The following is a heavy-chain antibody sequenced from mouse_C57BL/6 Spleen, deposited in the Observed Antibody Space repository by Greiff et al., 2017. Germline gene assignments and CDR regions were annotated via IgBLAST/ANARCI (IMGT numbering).Heavy chain of an antibody. V-gene: IGHV1-18*01. Sequence: EVQLQQSGPELVKPGASVKIPCKASGYTFTDYNMDWVKQSHGKSLEWIGDINLNNGGTIYNQKFKGKATLTVDKSSSTAYMELRSLTSEDTAVYYCARSNFYWYFDVWGTGTTVTVSS. CDR1: GYTFTDYN. CDR3: ARSNFYWYFDV. CDR2: INLNNGGT. J-gene: IGHJ1*03. D-gene: IGHD2-5*01.